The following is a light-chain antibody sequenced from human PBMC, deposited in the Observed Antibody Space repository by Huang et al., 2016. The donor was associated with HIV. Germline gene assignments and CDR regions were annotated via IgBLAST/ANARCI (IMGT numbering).Light chain of an antibody. V-gene: IGKV3-15*01. CDR1: ESILRN. CDR3: QQYNKWPPYT. J-gene: IGKJ2*01. CDR2: GAS. Sequence: VMTQSPATLSVSPGERATISCRASESILRNVDWYQQRPGHPPRLLIYGASVRLPGIPDRFRGSGSGTEFSLTISSLQSEDFAVYYCQQYNKWPPYTYGQGTKLEIK.